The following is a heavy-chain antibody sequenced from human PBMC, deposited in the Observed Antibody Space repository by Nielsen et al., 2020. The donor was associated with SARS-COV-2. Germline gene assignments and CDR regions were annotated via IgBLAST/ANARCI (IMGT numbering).Heavy chain of an antibody. CDR2: IYYSGST. CDR3: ARRYSSSWYNWFDP. J-gene: IGHJ5*02. V-gene: IGHV4-59*08. Sequence: SETLSLTCTVSGGSISSYCWSWIRQPPGKGLEWIGYIYYSGSTNYNPSLKSRVTISVDTSKNQFSLKLSSVTAADTAVYYCARRYSSSWYNWFDPWGQGTLVTVSS. CDR1: GGSISSYC. D-gene: IGHD6-13*01.